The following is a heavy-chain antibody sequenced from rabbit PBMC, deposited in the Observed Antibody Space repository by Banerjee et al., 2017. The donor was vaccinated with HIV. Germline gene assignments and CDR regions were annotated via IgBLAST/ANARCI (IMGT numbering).Heavy chain of an antibody. CDR2: IEAGSSGFT. CDR3: ARDTSSSFSSYGMDL. D-gene: IGHD1-1*01. J-gene: IGHJ6*01. Sequence: QEQLKESGGGLVQPGGSLKLSCKASGFDFSSDSYMCWVRQAPGKGLEWIACIEAGSSGFTYFASWAKGRFTISKTSSTTVTLQMTSLTAADTATYFCARDTSSSFSSYGMDLWGPGTLVTVS. V-gene: IGHV1S45*01. CDR1: GFDFSSDSY.